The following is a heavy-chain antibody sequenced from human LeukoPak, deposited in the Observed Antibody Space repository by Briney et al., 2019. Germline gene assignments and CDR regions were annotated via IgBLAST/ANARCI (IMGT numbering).Heavy chain of an antibody. J-gene: IGHJ4*02. CDR2: IHNTGRT. CDR3: ARKKGGCSGDNCPLGY. Sequence: PSETLSLTCSVSGGSISGYYWSWIRQPPGKGLEWIGYIHNTGRTNYNPSLKSRISISVDTPKNQFSLKLNSVTAADTAVYYCARKKGGCSGDNCPLGYWGQGTLVTVSS. D-gene: IGHD2-15*01. V-gene: IGHV4-59*01. CDR1: GGSISGYY.